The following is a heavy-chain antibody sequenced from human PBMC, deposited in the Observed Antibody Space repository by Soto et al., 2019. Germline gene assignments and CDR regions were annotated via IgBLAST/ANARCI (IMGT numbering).Heavy chain of an antibody. CDR3: ARVGSTVTKSYYFDY. V-gene: IGHV1-69*06. CDR1: GGTFSSYA. Sequence: SVKVSCTASGGTFSSYAISWVRQAPGQGLEWMGGIIPIFGTANYAQKFQDRVTITADKSTSTAYMELSSLRSEDTAVYYCARVGSTVTKSYYFDYWGQGTLVTVSS. D-gene: IGHD4-17*01. J-gene: IGHJ4*02. CDR2: IIPIFGTA.